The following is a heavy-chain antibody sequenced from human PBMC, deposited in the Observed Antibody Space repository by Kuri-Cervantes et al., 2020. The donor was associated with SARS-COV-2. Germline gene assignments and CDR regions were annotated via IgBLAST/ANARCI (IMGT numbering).Heavy chain of an antibody. CDR3: AKDFWSGYYYFDY. Sequence: GESLKISCAASGFTFSSYGMHWVRQAPGKGLEWVAVIWYGGSNKYYADSVKGRFTISRDNSKNTLYLQMNSLRAEDTAVYYCAKDFWSGYYYFDYWDQGTLVTVSS. CDR2: IWYGGSNK. V-gene: IGHV3-30*02. CDR1: GFTFSSYG. J-gene: IGHJ4*02. D-gene: IGHD3-3*01.